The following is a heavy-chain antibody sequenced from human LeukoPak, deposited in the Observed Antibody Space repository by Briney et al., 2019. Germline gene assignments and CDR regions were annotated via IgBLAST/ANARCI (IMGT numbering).Heavy chain of an antibody. CDR2: IYGGGNI. Sequence: GGSLRLSCVASGFTFSAHYMDWVRQAPGRGLEWVSVIYGGGNIYYADSVKGRFTISRDNSKNTLYLQMNSLRAEDTAVYYCARGAGYNYPYYFDYWGQGTLVTVSS. CDR3: ARGAGYNYPYYFDY. D-gene: IGHD5-24*01. CDR1: GFTFSAHY. J-gene: IGHJ4*02. V-gene: IGHV3-53*01.